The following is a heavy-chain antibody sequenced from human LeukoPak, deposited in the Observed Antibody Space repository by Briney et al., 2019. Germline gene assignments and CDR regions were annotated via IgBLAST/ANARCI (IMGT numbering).Heavy chain of an antibody. CDR2: IYYSGST. CDR1: GGSISSGGYY. CDR3: ARWDYGGNSRGGYYFDY. D-gene: IGHD4-23*01. J-gene: IGHJ4*02. Sequence: SQTPSLTCTVSGGSISSGGYYWSWIRQHPGKGLEWIGYIYYSGSTYYNPSLKSRVTISVDTSKNQFSLKLSSVTAADTAVYYCARWDYGGNSRGGYYFDYWGQGTLVTVSS. V-gene: IGHV4-31*03.